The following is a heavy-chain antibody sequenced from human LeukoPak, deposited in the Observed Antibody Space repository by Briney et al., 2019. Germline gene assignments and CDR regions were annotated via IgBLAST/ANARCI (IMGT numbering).Heavy chain of an antibody. CDR1: GYTFTSYG. Sequence: GASVKVSCKASGYTFTSYGISWVRQAPGQGLEWMGWISAYNGNTNYAQKLQGRVTMTTDTSTSTAYMELRSLRSDDTAVYYCARDGEWFGELSRDFDYWGQGTLVTVSS. D-gene: IGHD3-10*01. J-gene: IGHJ4*02. CDR2: ISAYNGNT. V-gene: IGHV1-18*01. CDR3: ARDGEWFGELSRDFDY.